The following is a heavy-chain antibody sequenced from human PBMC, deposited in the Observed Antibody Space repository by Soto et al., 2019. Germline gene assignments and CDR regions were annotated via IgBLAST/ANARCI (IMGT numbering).Heavy chain of an antibody. D-gene: IGHD1-26*01. CDR3: TRGSYQGNYYYYGMDV. CDR1: GGTFSSYA. V-gene: IGHV1-69*13. J-gene: IGHJ6*02. CDR2: IIPIFGTA. Sequence: SVKVSCKASGGTFSSYAISWVRQAPGQGLEWMGGIIPIFGTANYAQKFQGRVTITADESTSTAYMELSSLKTEDTAVYYCTRGSYQGNYYYYGMDVWGQGTTVTSP.